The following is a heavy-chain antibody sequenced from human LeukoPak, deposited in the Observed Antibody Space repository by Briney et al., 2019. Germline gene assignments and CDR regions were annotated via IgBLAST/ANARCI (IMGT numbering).Heavy chain of an antibody. CDR1: GFTFSSYG. V-gene: IGHV3-33*01. J-gene: IGHJ4*02. CDR2: IWYDGSNK. D-gene: IGHD3-22*01. CDR3: ARGEYYYDSSGYYEIDY. Sequence: GGSPRLSCAASGFTFSSYGMHWVRQAPGKGLEWVAVIWYDGSNKYYADSVKGRFTISRDNSKNTLYLQMNSLRAEDTAVYYCARGEYYYDSSGYYEIDYWGQGTLVTVSS.